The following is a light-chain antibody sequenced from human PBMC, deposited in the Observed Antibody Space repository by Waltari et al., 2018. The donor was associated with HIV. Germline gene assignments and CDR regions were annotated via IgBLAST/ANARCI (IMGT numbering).Light chain of an antibody. J-gene: IGLJ3*02. CDR2: EDS. V-gene: IGLV3-21*02. CDR1: NIGSQS. CDR3: QVWDSNSDHWV. Sequence: SYVLTQTPSVSVAPGQTARIACGGNNIGSQSVNWYQQNPGRDPVVVVYEDSDRPSGIPERFSGSNVGNTATLTISRVEAGDEADYYCQVWDSNSDHWVFGGGTKLTVL.